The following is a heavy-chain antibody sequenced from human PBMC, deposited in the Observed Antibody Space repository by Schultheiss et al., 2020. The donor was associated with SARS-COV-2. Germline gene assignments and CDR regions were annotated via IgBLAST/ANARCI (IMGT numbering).Heavy chain of an antibody. CDR2: INHSGST. J-gene: IGHJ5*02. Sequence: SETLSLTCAVYGGSFSGYYWSWIRQPPGKGLEWIGEINHSGSTNYNPSLLSRVVISIDTSENQFSLRLSSVTAADTAVYYCERDRGSYYRWFDPWGQGTLVTVS. CDR3: ERDRGSYYRWFDP. CDR1: GGSFSGYY. V-gene: IGHV4-34*01. D-gene: IGHD1-26*01.